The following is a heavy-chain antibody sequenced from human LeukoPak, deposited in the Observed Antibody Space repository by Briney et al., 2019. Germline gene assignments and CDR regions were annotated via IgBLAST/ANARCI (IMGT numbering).Heavy chain of an antibody. Sequence: AGGSLRLSCAVSEFTFSHFAMHWVRQAPGKGLEWVAVVSSHGNDGYYADSVKGRFTISRDNSKDTLYLQIESLRAEDTAIYYCTRDAYNFNDFDYWGQGTLVTVSS. J-gene: IGHJ4*02. V-gene: IGHV3-30*01. CDR2: VSSHGNDG. CDR1: EFTFSHFA. D-gene: IGHD5-24*01. CDR3: TRDAYNFNDFDY.